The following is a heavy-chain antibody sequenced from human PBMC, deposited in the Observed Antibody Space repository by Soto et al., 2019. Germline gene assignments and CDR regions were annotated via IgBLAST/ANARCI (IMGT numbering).Heavy chain of an antibody. CDR2: IIPIFGTA. CDR1: GGTFSSYA. J-gene: IGHJ4*02. Sequence: SVKVSCKASGGTFSSYAISWVRQAPGQGLEWMGGIIPIFGTANYAQKFQGRVTITADESTSTAYMELSSLRSEDTAVYYCARDVDYSSDPGYWGQGTLVTVSS. D-gene: IGHD6-19*01. CDR3: ARDVDYSSDPGY. V-gene: IGHV1-69*13.